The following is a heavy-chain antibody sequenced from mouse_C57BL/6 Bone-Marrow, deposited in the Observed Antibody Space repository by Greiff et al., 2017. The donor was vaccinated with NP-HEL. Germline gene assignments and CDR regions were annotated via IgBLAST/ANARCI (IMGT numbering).Heavy chain of an antibody. D-gene: IGHD1-1*01. Sequence: QVQLQQSGAELVKPGASVKLSCKASGYTFTSYWMHWVKQRPGQGLEWIGMIHSNSGSTNYNEKFKSKATLTVDKSSSTAYMQLSSLTSEDSAVYYCARLGYVTTVVAKNYFDYWGQGTTLTVSS. CDR1: GYTFTSYW. CDR2: IHSNSGST. J-gene: IGHJ2*01. V-gene: IGHV1-64*01. CDR3: ARLGYVTTVVAKNYFDY.